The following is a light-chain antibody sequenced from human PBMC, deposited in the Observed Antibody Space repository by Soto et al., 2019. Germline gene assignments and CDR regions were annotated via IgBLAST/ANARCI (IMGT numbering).Light chain of an antibody. CDR2: QDS. CDR1: KLGDKY. V-gene: IGLV3-1*01. J-gene: IGLJ2*01. Sequence: SYELTQPPSVSVSPGQTASITCSGDKLGDKYARWYQQKPGQSPVLVIYQDSKRPSGIPERFSGSNSGNTATLTISGTQAMDEADYYCQAWDSSPVFGGGTKLTVL. CDR3: QAWDSSPV.